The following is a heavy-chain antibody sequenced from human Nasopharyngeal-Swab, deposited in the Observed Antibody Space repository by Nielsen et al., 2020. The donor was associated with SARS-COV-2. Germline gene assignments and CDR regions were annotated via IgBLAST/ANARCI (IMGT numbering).Heavy chain of an antibody. CDR2: ISSSSSYI. CDR1: GFTFSSYS. J-gene: IGHJ4*02. D-gene: IGHD2-15*01. V-gene: IGHV3-21*04. Sequence: GESLKISCAASGFTFSSYSMNWVRQAPGKGLEWVSSISSSSSYIYYADSVKGRFTISRDNSKNTLYLQMNSLRAEDTAVYYCAKGGDIVVVVAATIFDYWGQGTLVTVSS. CDR3: AKGGDIVVVVAATIFDY.